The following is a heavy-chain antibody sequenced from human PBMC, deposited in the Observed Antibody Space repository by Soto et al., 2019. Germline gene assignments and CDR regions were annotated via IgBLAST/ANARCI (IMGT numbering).Heavy chain of an antibody. D-gene: IGHD3-9*01. V-gene: IGHV1-69*04. CDR1: GGTFSSYT. CDR2: IIPILGIA. Sequence: SVKVSCKASGGTFSSYTISWVRQAPGQGLEWMGRIIPILGIANYAQKFQGRVTITADKSTSTAYMELRSLRSDDTAVYYCARDGDAVYDILTGYSNWFDPWGQGTLVTSPQ. J-gene: IGHJ5*02. CDR3: ARDGDAVYDILTGYSNWFDP.